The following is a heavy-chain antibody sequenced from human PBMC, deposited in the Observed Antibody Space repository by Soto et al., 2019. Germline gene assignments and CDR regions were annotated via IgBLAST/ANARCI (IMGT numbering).Heavy chain of an antibody. CDR1: GFTFGNNA. CDR3: ARDGQQLAPYAMDV. Sequence: QVQLVESGGNMVQPGRSLRLSCAASGFTFGNNAMHWVRHAAGKGLEWVAQIWFDGNNKYYTDSVKGRFTISRDKLTNTVNLQMDSLTAYDTAVYYCARDGQQLAPYAMDVWGQGTTVIVSS. J-gene: IGHJ6*02. CDR2: IWFDGNNK. V-gene: IGHV3-33*01. D-gene: IGHD6-13*01.